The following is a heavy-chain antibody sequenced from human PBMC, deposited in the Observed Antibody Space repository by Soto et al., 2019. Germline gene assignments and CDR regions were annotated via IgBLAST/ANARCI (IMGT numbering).Heavy chain of an antibody. V-gene: IGHV3-64D*06. CDR2: VSTSGRST. CDR1: GFIFSEST. D-gene: IGHD2-15*01. J-gene: IGHJ4*02. CDR3: VKQAHGLDGVAFDY. Sequence: GGSMRLSCSASGFIFSESTIYWVRQVPGKGLEAISAVSTSGRSTYYADSVKDRFTISRDNSKNTLFLQMGSLRPEDTAIYYCVKQAHGLDGVAFDYWGQGTQVTVSS.